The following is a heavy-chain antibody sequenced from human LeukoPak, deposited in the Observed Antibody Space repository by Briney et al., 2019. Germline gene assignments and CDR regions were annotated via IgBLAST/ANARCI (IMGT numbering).Heavy chain of an antibody. V-gene: IGHV3-20*04. J-gene: IGHJ6*03. Sequence: GGSLRLSCAASGFTFDNYGMSWVRQVPGKGLEWVSGINWNGGSTNYADSVKGRFTISRDNAKNSLFLQMNSLRAEDTASYYCARDGNGGYYYYYMDVWGKGTTVTVSS. CDR1: GFTFDNYG. D-gene: IGHD2-8*01. CDR2: INWNGGST. CDR3: ARDGNGGYYYYYMDV.